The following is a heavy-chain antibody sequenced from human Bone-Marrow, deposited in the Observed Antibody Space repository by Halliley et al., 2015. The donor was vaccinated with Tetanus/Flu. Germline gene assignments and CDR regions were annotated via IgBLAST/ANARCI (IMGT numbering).Heavy chain of an antibody. J-gene: IGHJ4*02. CDR2: IGVDRRSK. V-gene: IGHV3-33*01. D-gene: IGHD2-8*01. Sequence: IGVDRRSKFYADSVKGRFTISRDNSKNTLYLQMNSLRAEDPAVYYCASGNSVTPYCRFDFWGQGTLASVSS. CDR3: ASGNSVTPYCRFDF.